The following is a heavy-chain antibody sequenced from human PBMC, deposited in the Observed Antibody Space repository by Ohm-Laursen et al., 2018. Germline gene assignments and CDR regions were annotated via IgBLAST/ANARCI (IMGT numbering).Heavy chain of an antibody. CDR3: LRFLEWPDY. J-gene: IGHJ4*02. D-gene: IGHD3-3*01. CDR1: GFTLGDYS. V-gene: IGHV3-49*03. CDR2: IRRKAYGRTT. Sequence: SLRLSCSASGFTLGDYSMSWFRQVPGKGLEWVGFIRRKAYGRTTEYAASVKGRFNISRDDSKSIAYLQMNSLKIEDTGVYYCLRFLEWPDYWGQGTLVTVSS.